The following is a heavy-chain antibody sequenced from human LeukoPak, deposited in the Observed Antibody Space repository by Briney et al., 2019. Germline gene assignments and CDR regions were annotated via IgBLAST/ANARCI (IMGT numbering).Heavy chain of an antibody. CDR3: ARLWFGELLWDY. D-gene: IGHD3-10*01. V-gene: IGHV3-30*02. Sequence: GSLRLSCAASGFTFSSYGMHWVRQAPGKGLEWVAFIRYDGSNKYYADSVKGRFTISRDNSKNTLYLQMNSLRAEDTAVYYCARLWFGELLWDYWGQGTLVTVSS. CDR2: IRYDGSNK. J-gene: IGHJ4*02. CDR1: GFTFSSYG.